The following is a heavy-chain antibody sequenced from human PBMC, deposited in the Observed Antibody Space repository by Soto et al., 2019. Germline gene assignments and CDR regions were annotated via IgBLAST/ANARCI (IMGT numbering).Heavy chain of an antibody. Sequence: QVQLQQSGPGLVKPSQTLSLTCAISGESVSTNSATWDWIRQSPSRGLEWLGRTYYMSKWYHDYALSVKSRITINADISHNDLSLQLNSVTPDDTAVYYCGRLIGDSWLDSWGQGTLVTVSS. CDR2: TYYMSKWYH. CDR1: GESVSTNSAT. V-gene: IGHV6-1*01. D-gene: IGHD2-8*01. CDR3: GRLIGDSWLDS. J-gene: IGHJ5*01.